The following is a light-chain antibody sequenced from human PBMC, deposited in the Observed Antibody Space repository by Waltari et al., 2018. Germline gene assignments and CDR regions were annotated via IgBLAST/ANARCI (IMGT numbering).Light chain of an antibody. CDR2: EVS. V-gene: IGLV2-23*02. J-gene: IGLJ2*01. Sequence: QSALTQPASVSGSPGQSITISCTGTSSDVGSYNLVSWYQQHPGKAPKLMIYEVSKRPSGVSNRCSGSKSGNTASLTISGLQAEDEADYYGCSYAGSSTFEVFGGGTKLTVL. CDR3: CSYAGSSTFEV. CDR1: SSDVGSYNL.